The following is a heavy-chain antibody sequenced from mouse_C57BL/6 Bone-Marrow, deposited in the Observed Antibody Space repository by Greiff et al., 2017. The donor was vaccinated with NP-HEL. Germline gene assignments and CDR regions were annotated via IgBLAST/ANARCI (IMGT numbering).Heavy chain of an antibody. J-gene: IGHJ3*01. CDR1: GFTFSDYG. CDR3: ARHDSNYFAY. CDR2: ISNLAYSN. Sequence: EVKLMESGGGLVQPGGSLKLSCAASGFTFSDYGMAWVRQAPRKGPEWVAFISNLAYSNYYADTVTGRFTISRENAKNTLYLEMSSLRSEDTAMYYCARHDSNYFAYWGQGTLVTVSA. D-gene: IGHD2-5*01. V-gene: IGHV5-15*01.